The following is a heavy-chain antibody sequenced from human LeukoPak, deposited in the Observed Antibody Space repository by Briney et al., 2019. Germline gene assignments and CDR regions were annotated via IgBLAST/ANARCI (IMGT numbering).Heavy chain of an antibody. V-gene: IGHV4-61*02. J-gene: IGHJ4*02. CDR2: IYTSGST. CDR1: GGSISRGSYY. D-gene: IGHD3-22*01. Sequence: SETLSLTCTVSGGSISRGSYYWSWIRQPAGKGLEWIGRIYTSGSTNYNPSLKSRVTISGDTSKNQFSLKLSSVTAADTAVYYCARGYFDSRGYSNPFDYWGQGTLVTVSS. CDR3: ARGYFDSRGYSNPFDY.